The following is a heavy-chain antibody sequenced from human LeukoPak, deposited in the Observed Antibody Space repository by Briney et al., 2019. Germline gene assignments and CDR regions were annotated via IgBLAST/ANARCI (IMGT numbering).Heavy chain of an antibody. Sequence: GGSLRLSCAVSGFTFSDYWMTWVRQAPGRGLEWVANIKEDGSDKQYVDSVQGRFTISRDNAENSLYLQMNSLRAEDTAVYYCVRRYFDLWGRGTLVTVSS. V-gene: IGHV3-7*01. CDR3: VRRYFDL. CDR2: IKEDGSDK. CDR1: GFTFSDYW. J-gene: IGHJ2*01.